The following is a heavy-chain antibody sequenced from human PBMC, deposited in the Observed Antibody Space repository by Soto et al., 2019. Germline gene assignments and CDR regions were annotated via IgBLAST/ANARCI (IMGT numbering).Heavy chain of an antibody. D-gene: IGHD4-4*01. V-gene: IGHV3-30-3*01. J-gene: IGHJ5*02. Sequence: GGSLRLSCAASGFTFSSYAMHWVRQAPGKGLEWVAVISYDGSNKYYADSVKGRFTISRDNAKNSLYLQMNSLRAEDTAVYYCARGGDDYSNYYIWFDPWGQGTLVTVSS. CDR3: ARGGDDYSNYYIWFDP. CDR2: ISYDGSNK. CDR1: GFTFSSYA.